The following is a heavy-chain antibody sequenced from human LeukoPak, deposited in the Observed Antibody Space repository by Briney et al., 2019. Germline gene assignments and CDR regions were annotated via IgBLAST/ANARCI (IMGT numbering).Heavy chain of an antibody. V-gene: IGHV1-3*01. CDR2: INAGNGNT. Sequence: ASVKVSCKASGYTFTSCAMHWVRQAPGQRLEWMGWINAGNGNTKYSQKFQGRVTITGDTSASTAYMELSSLRSEDTAVYYCARYYYDSSGYFDYWGQGTLVTVSS. CDR1: GYTFTSCA. D-gene: IGHD3-22*01. CDR3: ARYYYDSSGYFDY. J-gene: IGHJ4*02.